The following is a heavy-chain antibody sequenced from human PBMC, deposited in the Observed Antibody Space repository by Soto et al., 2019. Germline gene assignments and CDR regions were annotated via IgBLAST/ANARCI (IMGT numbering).Heavy chain of an antibody. CDR3: AKGGGLVVVSSDVWTSYYFYY. D-gene: IGHD2-2*01. CDR1: GFTFSSYA. Sequence: GGSLRLSCAASGFTFSSYAMSWVRQAPGKGLEWVSAISGSGGSTYYADSVKGRFTISRDNSKNTLYLQMNSLRAEDTAVYYCAKGGGLVVVSSDVWTSYYFYYRAQRTPVPVS. J-gene: IGHJ4*01. V-gene: IGHV3-23*01. CDR2: ISGSGGST.